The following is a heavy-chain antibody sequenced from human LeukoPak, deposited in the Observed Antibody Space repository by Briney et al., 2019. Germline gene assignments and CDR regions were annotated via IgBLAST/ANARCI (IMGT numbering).Heavy chain of an antibody. CDR2: ISSSSIYI. Sequence: PGGSLRLSCAGSGFTFSRHNMNWVRQAPGKGLEWVSSISSSSIYIYYADSVKGRFSISRDSSKNILYLQMNSLRAEDTAVYYCAKDRCSNGIGCYYYYMDVWGKGTTVTISS. CDR1: GFTFSRHN. J-gene: IGHJ6*03. V-gene: IGHV3-21*01. CDR3: AKDRCSNGIGCYYYYMDV. D-gene: IGHD2-8*01.